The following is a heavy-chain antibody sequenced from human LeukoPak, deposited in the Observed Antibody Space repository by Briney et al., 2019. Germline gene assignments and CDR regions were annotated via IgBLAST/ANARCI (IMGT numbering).Heavy chain of an antibody. D-gene: IGHD1-1*01. CDR2: ISGNGGST. CDR1: GFTFRNYA. V-gene: IGHV3-64*01. Sequence: PGGSLRLSCAASGFTFRNYALHWVRQAPGKGLEYVSAISGNGGSTYYANSVKGRFTISRDNSKNTLYLQMGSLRAEDMAVYYCARGGFGNWNGDAAFDIWGQGTMVTVSS. J-gene: IGHJ3*02. CDR3: ARGGFGNWNGDAAFDI.